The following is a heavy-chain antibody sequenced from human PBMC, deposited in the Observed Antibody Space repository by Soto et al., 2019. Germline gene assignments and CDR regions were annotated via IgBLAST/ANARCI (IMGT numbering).Heavy chain of an antibody. Sequence: SETLSLTCTVSGGSISSYYWSWIRQPPGKGLEWIGYIYYSGSTNYNPSLKSRVTISVDTSKNQFSLKLSSVTAADTAVYYCARGALYSSGWYFSYYSDYWGQGTLVTVSS. CDR2: IYYSGST. CDR3: ARGALYSSGWYFSYYSDY. D-gene: IGHD6-19*01. J-gene: IGHJ4*02. CDR1: GGSISSYY. V-gene: IGHV4-59*01.